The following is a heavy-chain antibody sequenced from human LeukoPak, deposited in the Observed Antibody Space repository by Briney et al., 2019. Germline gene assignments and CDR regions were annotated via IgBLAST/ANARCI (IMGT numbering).Heavy chain of an antibody. Sequence: GGSLRLSCAASGFTFSNYAMSWVRQAPGKGLECISGFSGSGGRTFYADSVKGRFTISRDNSKNTLYVQMNNLRAEDTAVYYCARVMVRGVISHSYYFDYWGQGTLVTVSS. J-gene: IGHJ4*02. CDR2: FSGSGGRT. V-gene: IGHV3-23*01. CDR1: GFTFSNYA. CDR3: ARVMVRGVISHSYYFDY. D-gene: IGHD3-10*01.